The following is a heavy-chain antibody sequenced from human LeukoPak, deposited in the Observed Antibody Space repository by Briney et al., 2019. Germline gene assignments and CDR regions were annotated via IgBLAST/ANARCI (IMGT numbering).Heavy chain of an antibody. D-gene: IGHD3-22*01. CDR3: ARMYDSSGCYDY. Sequence: SETLSLTCAVYGGSFSGYYWSWIRQPPGKGLEWIGEINHSGSTNYNPSLKSRVTISVDTSKNQFSLKLSSVTAADTAVYYCARMYDSSGCYDYWGQGTLVTVSS. V-gene: IGHV4-34*01. CDR2: INHSGST. CDR1: GGSFSGYY. J-gene: IGHJ4*02.